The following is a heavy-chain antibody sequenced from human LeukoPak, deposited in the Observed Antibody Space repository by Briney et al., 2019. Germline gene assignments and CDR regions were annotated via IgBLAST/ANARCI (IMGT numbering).Heavy chain of an antibody. D-gene: IGHD5-24*01. CDR1: GGSFSGYY. CDR2: INHSGST. CDR3: AREIEMATPNPPPFDY. V-gene: IGHV4-34*01. J-gene: IGHJ4*02. Sequence: PSETLSLTCAVYGGSFSGYYLSWIRQPPGKGLEWIGEINHSGSTNYNPSLKSRVTISVDTSKNQFSLKLSSVTAADKAVYYCAREIEMATPNPPPFDYWGQRTLVTVSS.